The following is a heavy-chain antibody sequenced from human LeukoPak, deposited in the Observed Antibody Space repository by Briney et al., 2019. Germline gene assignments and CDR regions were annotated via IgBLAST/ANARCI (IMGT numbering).Heavy chain of an antibody. CDR2: IIPISCTA. CDR3: WRDRGGSRLYNWFDP. J-gene: IGHJ5*02. Sequence: SVKVFCKASGGTFSSYAISWVRQAPGQGLEWMGGIIPISCTANYAQKFQGRVTITTDEYTSTAHMELSSVRSEDPAVYYSWRDRGGSRLYNWFDPAGQGTLVTPPS. D-gene: IGHD3-10*01. CDR1: GGTFSSYA. V-gene: IGHV1-69*05.